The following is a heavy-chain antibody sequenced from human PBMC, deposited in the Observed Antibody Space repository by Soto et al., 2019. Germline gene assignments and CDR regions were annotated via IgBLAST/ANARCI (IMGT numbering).Heavy chain of an antibody. D-gene: IGHD3-9*01. Sequence: ASVKVSCKASGYTFTSYYMHWVRQAPGQGLEWMGIINPSGGSTSYAQKFQGRVTMTTDTSTSTAYMELRSLRSDDTAVYYCARVEYDILTGYFDYSGQGTLVTVSS. CDR1: GYTFTSYY. V-gene: IGHV1-46*01. CDR3: ARVEYDILTGYFDY. J-gene: IGHJ4*02. CDR2: INPSGGST.